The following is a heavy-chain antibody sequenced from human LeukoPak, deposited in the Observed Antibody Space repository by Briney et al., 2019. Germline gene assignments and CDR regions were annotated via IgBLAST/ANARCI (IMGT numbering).Heavy chain of an antibody. CDR2: IYPADSDT. CDR3: AIRYSGSYNDY. J-gene: IGHJ4*02. CDR1: GSIFTTYW. D-gene: IGHD1-26*01. V-gene: IGHV5-51*01. Sequence: GASLQISCKGSGSIFTTYWIGWVRQLPGKGLEWMGIIYPADSDTKYSPSFQGHVTISADKSISTAYLQWNSLKASDTAMYYCAIRYSGSYNDYWGQGTLVTVSS.